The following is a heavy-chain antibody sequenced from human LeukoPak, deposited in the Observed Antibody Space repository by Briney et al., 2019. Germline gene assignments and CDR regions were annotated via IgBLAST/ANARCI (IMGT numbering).Heavy chain of an antibody. CDR2: IIPIFGTA. J-gene: IGHJ4*02. CDR3: ARDDSSSWYASFPGY. CDR1: GGTFSSYA. V-gene: IGHV1-69*05. Sequence: GSSVKVSCKASGGTFSSYAISWVRQAPGQGLEWMGGIIPIFGTANYAQKFQGRVTITTDESTSTAYMELSSLRSEDTAVYYCARDDSSSWYASFPGYWGQGTLVTVSS. D-gene: IGHD6-13*01.